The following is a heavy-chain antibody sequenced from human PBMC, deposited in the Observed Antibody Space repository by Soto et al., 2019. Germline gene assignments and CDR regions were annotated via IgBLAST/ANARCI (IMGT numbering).Heavy chain of an antibody. D-gene: IGHD3-16*02. Sequence: PGKGMEWIGYIYYSGSTYYNPSLKSRVTISVDTSKNQFSLKLSSVTAADTAVYYCVFFQAKDAIRAIGTVSAFLLKRSSDL. CDR2: IYYSGST. CDR3: VFFQAKDAIRAIGTVSAFLLKRSSDL. V-gene: IGHV4-31*02. J-gene: IGHJ2*01.